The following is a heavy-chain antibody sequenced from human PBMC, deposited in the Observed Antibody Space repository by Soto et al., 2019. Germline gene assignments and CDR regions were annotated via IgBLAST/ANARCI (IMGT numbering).Heavy chain of an antibody. D-gene: IGHD5-18*01. Sequence: GASVKVSCKASGGTFSSYAISWVRQAPGQGLEWMGGIIPIFGTANYAQKLQGRVTITADESTSTAYMELSSLRSEDTAVYYCASSSRIQLWSLRTQNYYYYGMDVWGQGTTVTVS. CDR3: ASSSRIQLWSLRTQNYYYYGMDV. CDR2: IIPIFGTA. CDR1: GGTFSSYA. J-gene: IGHJ6*02. V-gene: IGHV1-69*13.